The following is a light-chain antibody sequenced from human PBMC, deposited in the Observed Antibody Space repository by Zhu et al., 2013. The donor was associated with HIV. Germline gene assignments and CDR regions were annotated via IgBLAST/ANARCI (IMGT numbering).Light chain of an antibody. J-gene: IGKJ1*01. CDR1: QSVSSIY. V-gene: IGKV3-20*01. CDR3: QQYGSSPKT. Sequence: EIVMTQSPGTLSLSPGERATLSCRASQSVSSIYLAWYQQKPGQAPRLLIYGTSSRATGIPDRFSGSGSGTDFTLTISRLEPDDSAVYYCQQYGSSPKTFGQGTTVEIK. CDR2: GTS.